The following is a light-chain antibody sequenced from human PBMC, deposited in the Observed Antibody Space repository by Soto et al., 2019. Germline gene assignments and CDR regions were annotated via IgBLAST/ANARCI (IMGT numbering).Light chain of an antibody. CDR2: DAS. CDR1: QSVSSC. J-gene: IGKJ4*01. CDR3: QQSSNWPRT. Sequence: EIVLTQSPATLSLSPGERATLSCRASQSVSSCLAWYQQKPGQAPRLLIYDASNRATGIPARFSGSGSGTDFTLTISSLEPEDFAVYYCQQSSNWPRTFGGGTKVEIK. V-gene: IGKV3-11*01.